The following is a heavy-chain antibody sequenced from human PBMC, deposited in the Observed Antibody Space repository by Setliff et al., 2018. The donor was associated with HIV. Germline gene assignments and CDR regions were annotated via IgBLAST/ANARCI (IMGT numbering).Heavy chain of an antibody. J-gene: IGHJ4*02. CDR3: ARGNGEHGH. Sequence: ASVKVSCKASGYTFTHYAISWVRQAPGQGLEYLGWISAYNGNTNYAQKVQGRITMTTDASTSTVDMELTSLTSDDTAVYFCARGNGEHGHWGQGTLVTVSS. CDR2: ISAYNGNT. D-gene: IGHD4-17*01. CDR1: GYTFTHYA. V-gene: IGHV1-18*01.